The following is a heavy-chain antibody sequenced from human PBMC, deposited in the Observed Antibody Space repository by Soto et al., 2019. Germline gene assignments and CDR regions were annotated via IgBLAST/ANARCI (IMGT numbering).Heavy chain of an antibody. CDR3: AKDFLTGYAC. D-gene: IGHD3-9*01. CDR1: GFTFSSYG. CDR2: ISGSGGST. V-gene: IGHV3-23*01. Sequence: GGSLRLSCAASGFTFSSYGMHWVRQAPGKGLEWVAVISGSGGSTYYADSVKGRFTISRDNSKNTLYLQMNSLRAEDTAVYYCAKDFLTGYACWGQGTLVTVSS. J-gene: IGHJ4*02.